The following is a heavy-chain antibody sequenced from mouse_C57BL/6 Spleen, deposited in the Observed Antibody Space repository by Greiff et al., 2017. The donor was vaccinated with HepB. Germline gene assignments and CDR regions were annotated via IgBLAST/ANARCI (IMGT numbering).Heavy chain of an antibody. V-gene: IGHV1-50*01. CDR3: ASPPTAQATWFAY. D-gene: IGHD3-2*02. CDR1: GYTFTSYW. CDR2: IDPSDSYT. Sequence: QVQLQQPGAELVKPGASVKLSCKASGYTFTSYWMQWVKQRPGQGLEWIGEIDPSDSYTNYNQKFKGKATLTVDTSSSTAYMQLSSLTSEDSAVYYWASPPTAQATWFAYWGQGTLVTVSA. J-gene: IGHJ3*01.